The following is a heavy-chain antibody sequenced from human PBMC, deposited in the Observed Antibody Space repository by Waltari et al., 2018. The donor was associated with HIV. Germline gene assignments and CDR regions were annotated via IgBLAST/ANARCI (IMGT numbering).Heavy chain of an antibody. CDR2: GWYDGSKK. Sequence: QVQLVESGGGVVQPGRSLRLSCAASGFTFSNYGMYWVRQAPGKGFGWVSIGWYDGSKKDYADSVKGRFIISRDNAQNTLYLQMNSLRAEDSAVYYCARLGGDTSGNWGYFDYWGQGTLVTVSS. D-gene: IGHD3-22*01. J-gene: IGHJ4*02. V-gene: IGHV3-33*04. CDR1: GFTFSNYG. CDR3: ARLGGDTSGNWGYFDY.